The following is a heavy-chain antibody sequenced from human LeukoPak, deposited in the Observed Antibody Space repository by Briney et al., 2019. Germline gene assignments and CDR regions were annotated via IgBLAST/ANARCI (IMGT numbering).Heavy chain of an antibody. CDR2: TNQDGSEK. V-gene: IGHV3-7*01. CDR3: AREEGVVVTAINVFGDYYGMDV. CDR1: GFIFSIYW. J-gene: IGHJ6*02. D-gene: IGHD2-21*02. Sequence: GGSLRLSCAASGFIFSIYWMTWVRQAPGKGLECVAITNQDGSEKYYVDSVKGRFTISRDNAKNSLYLQMNSLRAEDTAVYYCAREEGVVVTAINVFGDYYGMDVWGQGTTVTVSS.